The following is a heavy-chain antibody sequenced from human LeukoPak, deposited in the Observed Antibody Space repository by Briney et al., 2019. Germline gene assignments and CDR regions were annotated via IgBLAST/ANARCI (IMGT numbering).Heavy chain of an antibody. D-gene: IGHD5-12*01. CDR3: ARAEDIVDTNDGMDV. Sequence: GGSLRLSCAASGFTVSSNYMSWVRQAPGKGLEWVSVIYSGGSTYYADSVKGRFTISRDNSKNTLYLQMNSLRAEDTAVYYCARAEDIVDTNDGMDVWGQGTTVTVSS. V-gene: IGHV3-66*01. CDR2: IYSGGST. CDR1: GFTVSSNY. J-gene: IGHJ6*02.